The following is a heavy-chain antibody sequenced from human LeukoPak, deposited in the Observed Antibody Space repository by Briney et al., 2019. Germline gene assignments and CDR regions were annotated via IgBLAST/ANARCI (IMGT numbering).Heavy chain of an antibody. CDR2: IFDSGTT. CDR3: ARVSGSGPPYYYMDV. Sequence: PSETLSLTCTVSGGSISSGIHYWSWIRQPPGEGLEWIGYIFDSGTTYYNPALKSRLTISVDTSKNQFSLNLSSMTAADTAVYYCARVSGSGPPYYYMDVWGKGTTVTVSS. J-gene: IGHJ6*03. CDR1: GGSISSGIHY. V-gene: IGHV4-30-2*05.